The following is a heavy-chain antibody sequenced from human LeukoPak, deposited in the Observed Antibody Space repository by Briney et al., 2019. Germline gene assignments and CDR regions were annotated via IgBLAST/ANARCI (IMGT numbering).Heavy chain of an antibody. CDR2: ISWNSGSI. V-gene: IGHV3-9*01. Sequence: PGGSLRLSCAASGFTFDDYAMHWVRQALGKGLEWVSGISWNSGSIGYADSVKGRFTISRDNAKNSLYLQMNSLRAEDTALYYCATGAGNIAVAGTNHFDYWGQGTLVTVSS. J-gene: IGHJ4*02. CDR3: ATGAGNIAVAGTNHFDY. CDR1: GFTFDDYA. D-gene: IGHD6-19*01.